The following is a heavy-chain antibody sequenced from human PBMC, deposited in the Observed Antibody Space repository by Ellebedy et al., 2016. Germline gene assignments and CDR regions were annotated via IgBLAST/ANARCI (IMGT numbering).Heavy chain of an antibody. CDR2: ISSSGSTI. CDR3: ARDNGSGSYVFDY. D-gene: IGHD3-10*01. V-gene: IGHV3-11*01. J-gene: IGHJ4*02. CDR1: GFTFSDYY. Sequence: GESLKISCAASGFTFSDYYMSWIRQAPGKGLEWVSYISSSGSTIYYADSVKGRFTISRDNAKNSLYLQMNSLRAEDTAVYYCARDNGSGSYVFDYWGQGTLVTVSS.